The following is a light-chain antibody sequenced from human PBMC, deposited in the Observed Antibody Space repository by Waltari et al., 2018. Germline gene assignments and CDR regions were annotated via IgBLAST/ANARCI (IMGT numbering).Light chain of an antibody. V-gene: IGKV4-1*01. Sequence: DIVMTQSPDSLAVSLGERATINCKSSRGVLYVSTNKTFLAGYQQKPGQPPNLLIYWASTRKSGVPDRFSGSGSATDFTLTISTLQAEDVAVYYCQQYYTTLPTFGQGTKVEIK. CDR1: RGVLYVSTNKTF. CDR3: QQYYTTLPT. CDR2: WAS. J-gene: IGKJ1*01.